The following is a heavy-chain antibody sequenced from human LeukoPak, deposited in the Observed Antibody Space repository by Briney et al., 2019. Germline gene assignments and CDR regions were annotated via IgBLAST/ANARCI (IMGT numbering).Heavy chain of an antibody. CDR3: AREESMVRGVIYYYYYGMDV. CDR2: INPNSGGT. J-gene: IGHJ6*02. D-gene: IGHD3-10*01. V-gene: IGHV1-2*02. Sequence: ASVKVSCKASGYTFTVYYMHWVRQAPGQGLGWMGWINPNSGGTNYAQKFQGRVTMTRDTSISTAYMELSRLRSDDTAVYYCAREESMVRGVIYYYYYGMDVWGQGTTVTVSS. CDR1: GYTFTVYY.